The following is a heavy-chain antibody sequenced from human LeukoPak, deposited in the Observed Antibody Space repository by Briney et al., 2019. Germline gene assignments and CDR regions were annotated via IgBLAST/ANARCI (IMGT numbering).Heavy chain of an antibody. V-gene: IGHV1-3*01. CDR2: INAGNGNT. CDR1: GYTFTSYA. Sequence: ASVKVSCKASGYTFTSYAMHWVRRAPGQRLEWMGWINAGNGNTKYSQKFQGRVTITRDTSASTAYMELSSLRSEDTAVYYCARGIVVVPAAQRPVDYFDYWGQGTLVTVSS. D-gene: IGHD2-2*01. J-gene: IGHJ4*02. CDR3: ARGIVVVPAAQRPVDYFDY.